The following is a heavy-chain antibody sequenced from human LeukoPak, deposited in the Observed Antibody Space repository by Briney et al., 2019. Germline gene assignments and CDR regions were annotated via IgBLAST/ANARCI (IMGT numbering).Heavy chain of an antibody. Sequence: PGRSLRLSCAASGFTFSSYAMSWVRQAPGNGLEWVSVISGTGGSTYYADSVKGRFTISRDNSKNTLYLQINSLRAEDTAVYYCAKEGIAAAGSWADVWGKGTTVTVSS. V-gene: IGHV3-23*01. CDR1: GFTFSSYA. D-gene: IGHD6-13*01. CDR2: ISGTGGST. J-gene: IGHJ6*03. CDR3: AKEGIAAAGSWADV.